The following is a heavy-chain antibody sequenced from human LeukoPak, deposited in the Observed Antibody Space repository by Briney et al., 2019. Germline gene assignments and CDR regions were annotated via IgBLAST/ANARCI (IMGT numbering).Heavy chain of an antibody. CDR3: ARRLEPLDY. Sequence: GGSLRLSCAASGFTFSSYAMSWVRQAPGKGLEWVSAISGSGGSAYYADSVKGLFTISRDNSKNTLYLQMNSLRAEDTAVYYCARRLEPLDYWGQGTLVTVSS. D-gene: IGHD1-1*01. V-gene: IGHV3-23*01. CDR2: ISGSGGSA. CDR1: GFTFSSYA. J-gene: IGHJ4*02.